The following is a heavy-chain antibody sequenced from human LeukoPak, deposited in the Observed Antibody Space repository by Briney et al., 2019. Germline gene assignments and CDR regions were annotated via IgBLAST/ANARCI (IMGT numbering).Heavy chain of an antibody. J-gene: IGHJ5*02. V-gene: IGHV1-69*13. CDR2: IIPIFGTA. Sequence: SVKVSCKASGGTFSSYAISWVRQAPGQGLEWMGGIIPIFGTANYAQKFQGRVTITADESTSTAYMELSSLRSEDTAVYYCARVGLQLRYFDWSPTNWFDPWGQGTLVTVSS. CDR3: ARVGLQLRYFDWSPTNWFDP. D-gene: IGHD3-9*01. CDR1: GGTFSSYA.